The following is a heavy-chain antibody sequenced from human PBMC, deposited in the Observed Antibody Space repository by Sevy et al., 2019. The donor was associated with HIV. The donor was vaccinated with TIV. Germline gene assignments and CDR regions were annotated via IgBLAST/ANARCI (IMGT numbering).Heavy chain of an antibody. CDR3: ARVSSSDGAHYYYYGIDV. CDR2: ISSSGSTI. Sequence: GGSLRISCAASGFTFSDYYMSWIRQAPGKGLEWVSYISSSGSTIYYADSVKGRFTISRDNAKNSLYLQMNSLRAEDTAVYYCARVSSSDGAHYYYYGIDVRGQGTTVTVSS. CDR1: GFTFSDYY. V-gene: IGHV3-11*01. J-gene: IGHJ6*02. D-gene: IGHD4-17*01.